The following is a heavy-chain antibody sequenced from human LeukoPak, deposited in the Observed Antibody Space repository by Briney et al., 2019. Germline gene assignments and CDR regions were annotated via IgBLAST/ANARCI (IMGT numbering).Heavy chain of an antibody. CDR3: ARGIYDGSYYRSKYYFDY. Sequence: SETLSLTCTVSGGSISSYYWSWIRQPPGKGLEWIGYIYYSGSTNYNPSLKSRVTISVDTSKNQFSLHLNSVTPEDTAVYYCARGIYDGSYYRSKYYFDYWGQGTLVTVSS. V-gene: IGHV4-59*12. D-gene: IGHD3-22*01. J-gene: IGHJ4*02. CDR2: IYYSGST. CDR1: GGSISSYY.